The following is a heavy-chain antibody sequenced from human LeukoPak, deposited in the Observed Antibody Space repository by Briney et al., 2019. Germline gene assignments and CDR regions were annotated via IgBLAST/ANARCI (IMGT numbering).Heavy chain of an antibody. CDR3: AREVAAAGTMRFDP. D-gene: IGHD6-13*01. V-gene: IGHV3-21*01. CDR2: ISSSSSYI. Sequence: GGSLRLSCAASGFTFSSYSMNWVRQAPGKGLEWVSSISSSSSYIYYADSVKGRFTISRDNAKNSLYLQMNSLRAEDTAVYHCAREVAAAGTMRFDPWGQGTLVTVSS. CDR1: GFTFSSYS. J-gene: IGHJ5*02.